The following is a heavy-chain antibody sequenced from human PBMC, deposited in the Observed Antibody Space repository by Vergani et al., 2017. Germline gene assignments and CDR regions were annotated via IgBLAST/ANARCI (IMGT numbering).Heavy chain of an antibody. CDR3: ARLSLGSTSDY. V-gene: IGHV4-34*01. D-gene: IGHD6-13*01. CDR1: GESFSGYY. J-gene: IGHJ4*02. CDR2: INHGGST. Sequence: QVQLQQWGAGLLKPSETLSLTCAVYGESFSGYYWSWIRQPPGKGLEWIGEINHGGSTNYSPSLKSRVTLSVDTSKNQFSLKLNSVTAADTAVYYCARLSLGSTSDYWGQGTLVTVSS.